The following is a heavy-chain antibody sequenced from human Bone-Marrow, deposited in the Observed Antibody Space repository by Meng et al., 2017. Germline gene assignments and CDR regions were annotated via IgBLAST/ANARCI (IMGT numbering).Heavy chain of an antibody. CDR1: GFTFSSYG. Sequence: GESLKISCAASGFTFSSYGMHWVRQAPGKGLEWVAVIWYDGSNKYYADSVKGRFTISRDNSKNTLYLQMNSLRAEDTAVYYCARDSNGMDVWGQGNTVTGAS. CDR3: ARDSNGMDV. D-gene: IGHD2/OR15-2a*01. CDR2: IWYDGSNK. V-gene: IGHV3-33*01. J-gene: IGHJ6*01.